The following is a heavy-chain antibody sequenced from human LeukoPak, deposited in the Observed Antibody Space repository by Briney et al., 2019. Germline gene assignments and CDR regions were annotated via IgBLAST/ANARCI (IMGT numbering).Heavy chain of an antibody. V-gene: IGHV4-30-4*08. CDR3: ARVVVRASTIFGVGIFPDAFDI. Sequence: PSETLSLTCTVSGGSISSSSYYWGWIRQPPGKGLEWIGYIYYSGSTYYNPSLKSRVTISVDTSKNQFSLKLSSVTAADTAVYYCARVVVRASTIFGVGIFPDAFDIWGQGTMVTVSS. CDR1: GGSISSSSYY. D-gene: IGHD3-3*01. J-gene: IGHJ3*02. CDR2: IYYSGST.